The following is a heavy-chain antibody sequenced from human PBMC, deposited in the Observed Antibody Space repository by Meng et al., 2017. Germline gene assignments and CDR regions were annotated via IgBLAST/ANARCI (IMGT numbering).Heavy chain of an antibody. CDR2: IYHTGTT. CDR1: GYSISSGSH. D-gene: IGHD4-11*01. J-gene: IGHJ5*02. CDR3: VRDLPTGYFDP. Sequence: SETLSLTCAVSGYSISSGSHWGWVRQSAGKALEWIASIYHTGTTYYNPSLKSRATISVDTSNNQFSLRLNSVTAAGTAIYYCVRDLPTGYFDPWGQGALVTVSS. V-gene: IGHV4-38-2*02.